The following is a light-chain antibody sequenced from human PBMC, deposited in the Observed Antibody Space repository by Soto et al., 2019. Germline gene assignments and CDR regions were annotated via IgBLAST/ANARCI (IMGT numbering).Light chain of an antibody. CDR1: QSVLHSSNSKNY. Sequence: DIVMTQSPDSLAVSLGERATINCKSSQSVLHSSNSKNYLAWYQQKPGQPPNLLIYWASTRESGVPDRLSGSGSGTDFTLTISRLQAADVAVSFCQQYYSLPLTFGGGTKVEIK. V-gene: IGKV4-1*01. CDR3: QQYYSLPLT. J-gene: IGKJ4*01. CDR2: WAS.